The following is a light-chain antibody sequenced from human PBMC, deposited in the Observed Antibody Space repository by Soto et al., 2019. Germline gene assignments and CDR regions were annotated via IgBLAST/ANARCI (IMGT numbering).Light chain of an antibody. Sequence: QSALTQPASVSGSPGQSITISCTGTSSDVGSYNLVSWYQQHPGKAPKLMIYEGSKRPSGVSNRFSGSKSGNTASLTISGLQADDEADYCCCSCAGSSPSSVFGTGTKISVL. CDR1: SSDVGSYNL. CDR2: EGS. V-gene: IGLV2-23*01. J-gene: IGLJ1*01. CDR3: CSCAGSSPSSV.